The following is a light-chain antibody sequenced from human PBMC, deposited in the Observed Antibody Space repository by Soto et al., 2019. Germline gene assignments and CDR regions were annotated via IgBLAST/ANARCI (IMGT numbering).Light chain of an antibody. CDR3: CSYAGTYSYV. Sequence: QSALTQPRSVSGSPGQSVTISRTGTSSDVGAYNYVPWYQQHPGKAPKFMIYDVSKRPSGVPDRFSGSKSGNTASLTISGLQAEDEADYYCCSYAGTYSYVFGTGTKV. V-gene: IGLV2-11*01. J-gene: IGLJ1*01. CDR2: DVS. CDR1: SSDVGAYNY.